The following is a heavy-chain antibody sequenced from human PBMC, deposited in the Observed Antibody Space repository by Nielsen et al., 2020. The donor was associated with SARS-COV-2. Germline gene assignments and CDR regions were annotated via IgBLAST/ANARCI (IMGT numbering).Heavy chain of an antibody. J-gene: IGHJ4*02. CDR1: GFTFDDYA. CDR2: ISWNSGSI. V-gene: IGHV3-9*01. CDR3: AKIGFGETVDY. D-gene: IGHD3-10*01. Sequence: SLKISCAASGFTFDDYAMHWVRQAPGKGLEWVSGISWNSGSIGYADSVKGRFTISRDNAKNSLYLQMNSLRAEDTALYYCAKIGFGETVDYWGQGTLVTVSS.